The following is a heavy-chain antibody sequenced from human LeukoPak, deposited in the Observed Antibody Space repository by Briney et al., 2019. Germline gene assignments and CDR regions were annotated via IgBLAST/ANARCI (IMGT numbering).Heavy chain of an antibody. Sequence: ASVKVSCKASGGTFSSYAISWVRQAPGQGLEWMGGIIPIFGTANYAQKFQGRVTITADESTSTAYMELSSLRSEDTAVYYCARLGYCSNTSCSPFDYWGQGTLVTVSS. CDR3: ARLGYCSNTSCSPFDY. D-gene: IGHD2-2*01. CDR1: GGTFSSYA. V-gene: IGHV1-69*13. J-gene: IGHJ4*02. CDR2: IIPIFGTA.